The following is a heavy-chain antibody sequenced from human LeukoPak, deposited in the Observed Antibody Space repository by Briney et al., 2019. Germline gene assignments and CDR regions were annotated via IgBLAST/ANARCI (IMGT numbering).Heavy chain of an antibody. D-gene: IGHD1-7*01. J-gene: IGHJ4*02. CDR3: ATKKWNYYFDS. CDR2: IYYSGNT. V-gene: IGHV4-39*01. CDR1: GGSISSSSYY. Sequence: SETLSLACTVSGGSISSSSYYWGWIRQPPGKGLEWIGSIYYSGNTYYNPSLKSRVTVSVDTSKNQFSLKLTSVTAADAAVYYCATKKWNYYFDSWGQGTLVTVSS.